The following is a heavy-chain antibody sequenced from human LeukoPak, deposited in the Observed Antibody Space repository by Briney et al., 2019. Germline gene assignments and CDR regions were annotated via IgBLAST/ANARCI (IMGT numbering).Heavy chain of an antibody. CDR3: ARARRSGQQSYYFDF. CDR1: GFTFRNFA. V-gene: IGHV3-64*02. CDR2: LRSDGFTT. J-gene: IGHJ4*02. Sequence: PGGSLRLSCVASGFTFRNFAMPWVRQAPGKGLEYVSALRSDGFTTYYADSVKGRFIISRDNSKNTLYLQMGSLRSEDMGMYYCARARRSGQQSYYFDFWGQGTPVTVSS. D-gene: IGHD6-19*01.